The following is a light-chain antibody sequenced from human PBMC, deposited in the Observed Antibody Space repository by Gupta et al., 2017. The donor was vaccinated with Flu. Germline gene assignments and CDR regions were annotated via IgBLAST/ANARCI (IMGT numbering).Light chain of an antibody. CDR2: ADS. V-gene: IGLV3-21*02. CDR1: NIGRKS. CDR3: RVWHISSDDVRV. J-gene: IGLJ3*02. Sequence: SYVLTKPPSVSVAPGQTAKITCGGDNIGRKSVHWYQQKLGQAAALVVYADSNRPSGIAERFSGSNSGNTATLTISNVEDGDEAEYFCRVWHISSDDVRVFGGGTKLTVL.